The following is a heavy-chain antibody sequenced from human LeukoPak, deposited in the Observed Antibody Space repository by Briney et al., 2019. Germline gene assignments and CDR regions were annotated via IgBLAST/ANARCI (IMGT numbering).Heavy chain of an antibody. D-gene: IGHD4-17*01. CDR1: GGSISSGSYY. CDR3: ARDYGDYSTAFDI. CDR2: IYTSGST. Sequence: PSETLSLTCTVSGGSISSGSYYWSWIRQPAGKGLERIGRIYTSGSTNYNPSLKSRVTISVDTSKNQFSLKLSSVTAADTAVYYCARDYGDYSTAFDIWGQGTMVTVSS. V-gene: IGHV4-61*02. J-gene: IGHJ3*02.